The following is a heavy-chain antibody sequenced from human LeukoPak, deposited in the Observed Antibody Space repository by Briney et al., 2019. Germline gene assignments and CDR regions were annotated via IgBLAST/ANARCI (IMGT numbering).Heavy chain of an antibody. D-gene: IGHD6-25*01. CDR2: ISSSSSTI. CDR1: GFSFCSNY. V-gene: IGHV3-48*01. J-gene: IGHJ3*02. CDR3: AREDLQSGAFDI. Sequence: GGSLRLSCAASGFSFCSNYMTWVRQAPGKGLEWVSYISSSSSTIYYADSVKGRFTISRDNVKNSLYLQMNSLRAEDTAVYYCAREDLQSGAFDIWGQGTMVTVSS.